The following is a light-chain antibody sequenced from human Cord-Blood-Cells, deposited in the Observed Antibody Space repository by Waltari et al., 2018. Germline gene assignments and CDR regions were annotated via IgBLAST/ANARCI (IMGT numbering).Light chain of an antibody. J-gene: IGKJ2*01. Sequence: DIQMTQSPSTLSASVGDRVTITCRASQSISSWLAWYQQKPGKAPKLLIYKASSLESGGPSRFSGSGSGTECTLSISSLQPDDFATYYCQQYNSYSYTFGQGTKLESK. CDR1: QSISSW. CDR3: QQYNSYSYT. CDR2: KAS. V-gene: IGKV1-5*03.